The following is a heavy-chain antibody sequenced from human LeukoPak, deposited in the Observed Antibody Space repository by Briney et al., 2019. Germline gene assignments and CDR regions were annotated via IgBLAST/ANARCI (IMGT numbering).Heavy chain of an antibody. CDR1: GYTFTGYY. CDR2: INPRGGGT. J-gene: IGHJ4*02. V-gene: IGHV1-46*01. Sequence: GASVKVSCKTSGYTFTGYYMHWVRQAPGQGLEWMGIINPRGGGTRYAQNLQGRVTMTRDTSTSTVYMELSSLRSEDTAVYYCASTPRIPAAGTIDYWGQGTLVTVSS. D-gene: IGHD6-13*01. CDR3: ASTPRIPAAGTIDY.